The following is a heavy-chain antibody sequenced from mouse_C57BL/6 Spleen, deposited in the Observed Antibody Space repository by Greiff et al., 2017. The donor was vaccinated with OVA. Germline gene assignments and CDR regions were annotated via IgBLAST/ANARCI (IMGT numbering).Heavy chain of an antibody. V-gene: IGHV1-26*01. Sequence: EVQLQQSGPELVKPGASVKISCKASGYTFTDYYMNWVKQSHGKSLEWIGDINPNNGGTSYNQKFKGKATLTVDKYSSTAYMELRSLTSEDSAVYYCARGGDYDGFAYWGQGTLVTVSA. D-gene: IGHD2-4*01. CDR3: ARGGDYDGFAY. J-gene: IGHJ3*01. CDR1: GYTFTDYY. CDR2: INPNNGGT.